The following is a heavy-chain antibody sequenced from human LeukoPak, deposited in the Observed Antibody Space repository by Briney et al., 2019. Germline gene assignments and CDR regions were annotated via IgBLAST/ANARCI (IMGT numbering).Heavy chain of an antibody. CDR1: GFTFTNYA. V-gene: IGHV3-23*01. J-gene: IGHJ4*02. CDR3: ARVGLDRRGYSGYEAFDY. CDR2: ISGSGGNT. Sequence: PGGSLRLSCAASGFTFTNYAMSWVRQAPGKGLEWVSAISGSGGNTYYADSVKGRFTISRDNSRNTLYLQMHSLRAEDTAVYYCARVGLDRRGYSGYEAFDYWGQGTLVTVSS. D-gene: IGHD5-12*01.